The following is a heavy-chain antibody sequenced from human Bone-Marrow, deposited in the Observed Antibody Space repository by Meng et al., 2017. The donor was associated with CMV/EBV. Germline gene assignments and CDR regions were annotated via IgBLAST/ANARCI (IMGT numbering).Heavy chain of an antibody. D-gene: IGHD3-22*01. Sequence: GGSLRLSCAASGFTFSSYAMHWVRQAPGKGLEYVSAISSNGGSTYYADSVKGRFTISRDNSKNTLYLQMGSLRAEDMAVYYCARDLGPADSSGFSAPVLAYWGQGNLVTVSS. CDR1: GFTFSSYA. CDR2: ISSNGGST. V-gene: IGHV3-64*02. CDR3: ARDLGPADSSGFSAPVLAY. J-gene: IGHJ4*02.